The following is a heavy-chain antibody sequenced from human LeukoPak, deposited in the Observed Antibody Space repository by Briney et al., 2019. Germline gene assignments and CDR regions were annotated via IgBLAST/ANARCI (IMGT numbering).Heavy chain of an antibody. CDR1: GFTFSSYA. CDR2: ISGSDGST. D-gene: IGHD2-15*01. V-gene: IGHV3-23*01. CDR3: AKGGMVAATHFDY. J-gene: IGHJ4*02. Sequence: GGSLRLPCAACGFTFSSYAMSWVRQAPGKGLEWVSTISGSDGSTYYADSVKGRFTISRDNSKNTLYLQMTSLRAEDTAVYYCAKGGMVAATHFDYWGQGTLVTV.